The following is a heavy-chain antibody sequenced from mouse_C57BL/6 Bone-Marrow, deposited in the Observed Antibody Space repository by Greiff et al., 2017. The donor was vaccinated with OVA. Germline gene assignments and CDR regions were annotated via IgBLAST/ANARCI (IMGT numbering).Heavy chain of an antibody. CDR1: GFTFSSYG. V-gene: IGHV5-6*01. CDR3: ARDASTVVATNYFDY. CDR2: ISSGGSYT. D-gene: IGHD1-1*01. J-gene: IGHJ2*01. Sequence: EVHLVESGGDLVKPGGSLKLSCAASGFTFSSYGMSWVRQTPDKRLEWVATISSGGSYTYYPDSVKGRFTISRDNAKNTLYLQMSSLKSEDTAMYYCARDASTVVATNYFDYWGQGTTLTVSA.